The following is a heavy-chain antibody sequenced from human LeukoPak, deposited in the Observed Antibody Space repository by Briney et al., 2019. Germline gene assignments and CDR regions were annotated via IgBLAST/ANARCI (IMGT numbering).Heavy chain of an antibody. CDR1: GGSISGYY. V-gene: IGHV4-34*01. Sequence: SETLSLTCTVSGGSISGYYWSWIRQPPGKGLEWIGEINHSGSTNYNPSLKSRVTISVDTSKNQFSLKLSSVTAADTAVYYCARGGPANIVVVPAAIRYFDYWGQGTLVTVSS. J-gene: IGHJ4*02. CDR3: ARGGPANIVVVPAAIRYFDY. CDR2: INHSGST. D-gene: IGHD2-2*02.